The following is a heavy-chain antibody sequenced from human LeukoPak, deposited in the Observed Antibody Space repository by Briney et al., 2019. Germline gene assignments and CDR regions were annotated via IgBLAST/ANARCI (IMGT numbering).Heavy chain of an antibody. J-gene: IGHJ4*02. CDR1: GGSFSGYY. CDR2: VSHSGST. Sequence: SETLSLTCAVYGGSFSGYYWTWIRQSPGKGLEWIGEVSHSGSTNYNPSLKSRVTISVDASKNQFSLQLSSVTAADTAVYYCARGGYTYGYVDYWGQGTLVTVSS. CDR3: ARGGYTYGYVDY. D-gene: IGHD5-18*01. V-gene: IGHV4-34*01.